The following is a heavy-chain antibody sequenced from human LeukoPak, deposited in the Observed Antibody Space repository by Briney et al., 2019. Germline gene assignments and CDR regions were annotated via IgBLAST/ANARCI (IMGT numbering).Heavy chain of an antibody. CDR2: IYYSGST. CDR1: GGSISSGSYY. D-gene: IGHD5-24*01. V-gene: IGHV4-39*01. Sequence: SETLSLTCTVSGGSISSGSYYWGWIRQPPGKGLEWIGSIYYSGSTYYNPSLKSRVTISVDTSKNQFSLKLSSVTAADTAVYYCARLTDLEMATYYFDYWGQGTLVTVSS. CDR3: ARLTDLEMATYYFDY. J-gene: IGHJ4*02.